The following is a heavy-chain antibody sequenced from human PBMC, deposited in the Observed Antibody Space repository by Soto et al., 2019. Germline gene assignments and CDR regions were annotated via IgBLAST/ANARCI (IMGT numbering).Heavy chain of an antibody. CDR3: SRYIMTVAGVRCGAYDM. CDR1: GFTFSNHG. J-gene: IGHJ3*02. CDR2: ISGSGGST. V-gene: IGHV3-23*01. D-gene: IGHD6-19*01. Sequence: EVQLLESGGGLVQPGGSLRLSCAASGFTFSNHGMSWARRAPGKGLEWVSTISGSGGSTYYEDSVKGRFTISRDNSKSTLYLQMNSLRAEDTAVYYCSRYIMTVAGVRCGAYDMWGQGTMVTVSS.